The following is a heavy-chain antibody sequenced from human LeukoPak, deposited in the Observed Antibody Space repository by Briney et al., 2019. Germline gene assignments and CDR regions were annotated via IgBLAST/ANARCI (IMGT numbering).Heavy chain of an antibody. D-gene: IGHD3-3*01. CDR2: INSDGSST. CDR1: GFTFSSYW. CDR3: ARVGSYDFWSGYPFDY. J-gene: IGHJ4*02. V-gene: IGHV3-74*01. Sequence: GGSLRLSCAASGFTFSSYWMHWVRQAPGKGLVWVSRINSDGSSTSYADSVKGRFTISRDNAKNTLYLQMNSLRAEDTAVYYCARVGSYDFWSGYPFDYWGQGTLVTVSS.